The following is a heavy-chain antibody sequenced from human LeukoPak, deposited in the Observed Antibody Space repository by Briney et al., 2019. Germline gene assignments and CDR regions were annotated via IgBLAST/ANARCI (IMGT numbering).Heavy chain of an antibody. J-gene: IGHJ4*02. CDR2: ISADNGNT. CDR1: GYTFPDYG. D-gene: IGHD2-15*01. Sequence: ASVKVSCKASGYTFPDYGISWVRQAPGQGLEWMGWISADNGNTNYAQNFQGRVTMTRDRSTSTGYMELTSLTSDDTAVYYCARDRLGYCGYGSCLLFDNWGQGTLVTVSS. CDR3: ARDRLGYCGYGSCLLFDN. V-gene: IGHV1-18*01.